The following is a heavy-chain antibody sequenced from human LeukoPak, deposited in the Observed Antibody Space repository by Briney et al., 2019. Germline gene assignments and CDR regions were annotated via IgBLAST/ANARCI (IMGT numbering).Heavy chain of an antibody. CDR1: GFTFSSYA. CDR2: IYSGGST. V-gene: IGHV3-NL1*01. CDR3: ARDIVVSSGSDY. Sequence: GGSLRLSCAASGFTFSSYAMHWVRQAPGKGLEWVSVIYSGGSTYYADSVKGRFTISRDNSKNTLYLQTNSLRAEDTAVYYCARDIVVSSGSDYWGQGTLVTVSS. J-gene: IGHJ4*02. D-gene: IGHD6-19*01.